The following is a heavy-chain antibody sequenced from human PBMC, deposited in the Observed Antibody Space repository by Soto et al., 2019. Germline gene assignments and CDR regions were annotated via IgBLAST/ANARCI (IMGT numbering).Heavy chain of an antibody. Sequence: QVQLVQSGAEVKKPGSSVKVSCKASGGTLSSYTISWVRQAPGQGLEWMGRIIPILGIANYAQKFQGRVTITADKSTSTAYMELSGLRSEDTAVYYCARQYGDYVPSYFDAFDIWGQGTMVTVSS. CDR3: ARQYGDYVPSYFDAFDI. CDR1: GGTLSSYT. V-gene: IGHV1-69*02. J-gene: IGHJ3*02. D-gene: IGHD4-17*01. CDR2: IIPILGIA.